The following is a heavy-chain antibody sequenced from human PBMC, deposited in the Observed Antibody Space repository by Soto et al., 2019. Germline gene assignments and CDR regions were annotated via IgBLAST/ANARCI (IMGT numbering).Heavy chain of an antibody. CDR3: TRAAWFPYLSFY. Sequence: GGSLRLSCAASGVTFSRFELHWVRQAPGKGLEWISYISSSGSAAYYASSVEGRFTISRDNANNSVYLQMDSLRAEDTALYYCTRAAWFPYLSFYWGQGALVTVSS. V-gene: IGHV3-48*03. D-gene: IGHD3-10*01. J-gene: IGHJ4*02. CDR1: GVTFSRFE. CDR2: ISSSGSAA.